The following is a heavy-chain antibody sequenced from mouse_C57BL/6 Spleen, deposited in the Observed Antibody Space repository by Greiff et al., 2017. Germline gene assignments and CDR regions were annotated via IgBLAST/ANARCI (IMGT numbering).Heavy chain of an antibody. J-gene: IGHJ4*01. Sequence: QVQLQQSGPGLVQPSQSLSITCTVSGFSLTSYGVHWVRQSPGKGLEWLGVIWRGGSTDYNAAFMSRLSITKDNSKSQVFFKMNSLQADDTAIYYWAKEGVVARGAMDYWGQGTSVTVSS. CDR2: IWRGGST. CDR3: AKEGVVARGAMDY. D-gene: IGHD1-1*01. CDR1: GFSLTSYG. V-gene: IGHV2-5*01.